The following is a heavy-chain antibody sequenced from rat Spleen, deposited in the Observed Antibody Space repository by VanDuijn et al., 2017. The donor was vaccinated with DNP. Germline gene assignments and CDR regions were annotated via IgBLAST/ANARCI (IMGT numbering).Heavy chain of an antibody. J-gene: IGHJ4*01. Sequence: QVQLKESGPGMVQPSQTLSLTCTVSGFSLTDYSVYWVRQPPGKVLEWIAAISSGGSTYYNSALKSRLSISRDTSKSQVFLKMSSLQIEDTAISFCTRDPLYNSGALDAWGQGTSVTVSS. D-gene: IGHD4-3*01. CDR1: GFSLTDYS. V-gene: IGHV2-19*01. CDR3: TRDPLYNSGALDA. CDR2: ISSGGST.